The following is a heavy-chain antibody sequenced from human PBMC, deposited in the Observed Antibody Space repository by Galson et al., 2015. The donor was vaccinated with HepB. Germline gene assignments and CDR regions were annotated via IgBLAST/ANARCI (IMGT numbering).Heavy chain of an antibody. CDR1: GFTFSSYA. CDR3: FGAAPMRAYYYYYMDV. CDR2: ISYDGSNK. V-gene: IGHV3-30-3*01. J-gene: IGHJ6*03. Sequence: SLRLSCAASGFTFSSYAMHWVRQAPGKGLEWVAVISYDGSNKYYADSVKGRFTISRDNSKNTLYLQMNSLRAEDTAVYYCFGAAPMRAYYYYYMDVWGKGTTVTVSS. D-gene: IGHD3-16*01.